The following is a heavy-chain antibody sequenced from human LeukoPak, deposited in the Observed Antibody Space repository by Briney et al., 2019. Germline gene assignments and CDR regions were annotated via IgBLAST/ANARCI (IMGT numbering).Heavy chain of an antibody. D-gene: IGHD4-4*01. CDR3: ARGKRGSVRSLPY. CDR2: INPNSGGT. CDR1: GYTFTGYY. V-gene: IGHV1-2*02. J-gene: IGHJ4*02. Sequence: ASVKVSCKASGYTFTGYYMHWVRQAPGQGLEWMGWINPNSGGTNYAQKFQGRVTMTRDTSISTAYMELSSLRSKDTAVYYCARGKRGSVRSLPYWGQGTLVTVSS.